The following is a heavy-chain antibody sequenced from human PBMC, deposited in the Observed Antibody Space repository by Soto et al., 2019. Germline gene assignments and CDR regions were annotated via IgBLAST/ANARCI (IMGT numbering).Heavy chain of an antibody. J-gene: IGHJ4*02. CDR2: ISPYNGNT. CDR1: GYTFTSYV. V-gene: IGHV1-18*04. CDR3: AGEGGVWGSFRYFDY. D-gene: IGHD3-16*02. Sequence: QVQLVQSGVEVQKPGASVKVSCKASGYTFTSYVINWLRQAPGQGLEWMGWISPYNGNTNYGQKLQGRVTMTTDTSKSMAYMELRSLRSDDTAVYYCAGEGGVWGSFRYFDYWGQGTLVTVSS.